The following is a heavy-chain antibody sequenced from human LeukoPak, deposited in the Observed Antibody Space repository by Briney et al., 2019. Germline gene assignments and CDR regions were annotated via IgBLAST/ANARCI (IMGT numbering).Heavy chain of an antibody. V-gene: IGHV4-39*01. CDR3: ASLAGSGKYYYYMDV. CDR1: VGSPSSSSHY. CDR2: IYYTGSGST. J-gene: IGHJ6*03. D-gene: IGHD3-10*01. Sequence: SETLSLTSTLSVGSPSSSSHYSGSIRPPPQEGLWWVGGIYYTGSGSTYYNPSLKSRVTVSVDTSKNQFSPKMSSVTAADTAVYYCASLAGSGKYYYYMDVWGKGTTVTVSS.